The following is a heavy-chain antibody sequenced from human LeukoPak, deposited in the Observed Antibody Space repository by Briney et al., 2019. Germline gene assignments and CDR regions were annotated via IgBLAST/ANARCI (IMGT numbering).Heavy chain of an antibody. D-gene: IGHD2-21*01. CDR2: IIPIFGTA. CDR3: ARAKTVPCGGDCYSEGGYYYMDV. J-gene: IGHJ6*03. Sequence: GASVKVSCKASGGTFSSYAISWVRQAPGQGLEWMGGIIPIFGTANYAQKFQGRVTITTDESTSTAYMELSSLRSEDTAVYYCARAKTVPCGGDCYSEGGYYYMDVWGKGTTVTVSS. V-gene: IGHV1-69*05. CDR1: GGTFSSYA.